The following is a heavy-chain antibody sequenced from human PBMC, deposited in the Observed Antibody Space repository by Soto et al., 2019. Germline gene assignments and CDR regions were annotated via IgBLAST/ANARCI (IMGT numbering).Heavy chain of an antibody. CDR1: GGSFSGYY. CDR3: ARWLVLAARPYYDY. D-gene: IGHD6-6*01. Sequence: SETLSLTCAVYGGSFSGYYWSWIRQPPGKGLEWIGEINHSGSTNYNPSLKSRVTISVDTSKNQFSLKLSSVTAADTAVYYCARWLVLAARPYYDYWGQGTLVTVSS. V-gene: IGHV4-34*01. J-gene: IGHJ4*02. CDR2: INHSGST.